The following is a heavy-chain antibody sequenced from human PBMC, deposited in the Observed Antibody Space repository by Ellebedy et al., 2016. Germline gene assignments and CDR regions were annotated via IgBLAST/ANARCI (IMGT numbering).Heavy chain of an antibody. CDR3: VRGFAVTTLSSYLYAMDV. J-gene: IGHJ6*02. Sequence: GGSLRLSXAASEFTVSNNYMNWVRQAPGKGLEWVSVIHSDGSTYYADSVKGRFTISRDKSKNTLYIQLNSLRAEDTAVYYCVRGFAVTTLSSYLYAMDVWGQGTTVTVSS. CDR1: EFTVSNNY. CDR2: IHSDGST. V-gene: IGHV3-53*01. D-gene: IGHD4-17*01.